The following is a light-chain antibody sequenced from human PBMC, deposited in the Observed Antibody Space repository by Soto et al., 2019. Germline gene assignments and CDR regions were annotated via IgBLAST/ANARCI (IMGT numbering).Light chain of an antibody. Sequence: DIQLNHSPSILSASVGDRVTVTCRASQSINTWLAWYQQKPGKAPKLLIYDASSSEDGVPSTFSGSGSGTEFTLTISSLQPDDFATYYCQQYNTYPITFGQGTRLEIK. V-gene: IGKV1-5*01. CDR1: QSINTW. CDR2: DAS. CDR3: QQYNTYPIT. J-gene: IGKJ5*01.